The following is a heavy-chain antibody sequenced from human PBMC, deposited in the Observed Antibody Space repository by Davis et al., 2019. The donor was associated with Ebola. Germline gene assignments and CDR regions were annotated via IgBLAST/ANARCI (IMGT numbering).Heavy chain of an antibody. J-gene: IGHJ4*02. Sequence: GESLKISCAASGFTFSSYGMHWVRQAPGKGLEWVAVISYDGSNKYYADSVKGRFTISRDNSKNTLYLQMNSLRAEDTAVYYCAKDSPYSSSWYRYYFDYWGQGTLVTVSS. V-gene: IGHV3-30*18. D-gene: IGHD6-13*01. CDR1: GFTFSSYG. CDR2: ISYDGSNK. CDR3: AKDSPYSSSWYRYYFDY.